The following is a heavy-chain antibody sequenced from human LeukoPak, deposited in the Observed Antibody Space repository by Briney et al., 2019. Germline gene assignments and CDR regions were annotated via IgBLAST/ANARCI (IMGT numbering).Heavy chain of an antibody. Sequence: KTSETLSLTCAVYGGSFSGYYWSWIRQPPGKGLEWIGEINHSGSTNYYPSLKSRVTISVDTSKNQFSLKLSSVTAADTAVYYCASAHYYYGSGSYYKGTYYFDYWGQGTLVTVSS. CDR1: GGSFSGYY. D-gene: IGHD3-10*01. V-gene: IGHV4-34*01. CDR3: ASAHYYYGSGSYYKGTYYFDY. CDR2: INHSGST. J-gene: IGHJ4*02.